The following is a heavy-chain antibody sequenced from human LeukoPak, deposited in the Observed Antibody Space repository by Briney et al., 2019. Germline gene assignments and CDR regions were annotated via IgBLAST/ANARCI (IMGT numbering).Heavy chain of an antibody. CDR1: GFTFNTYG. Sequence: PGGSLRLSCAASGFTFNTYGMSWVRQAPGKGLEWVSAISGSGGSTYYADSVKGRFTISRDNSKNTLYLQMNSLRAEDTAVYYCAKPRITMVRGVIAWFDPWGQGTLVTVSS. CDR3: AKPRITMVRGVIAWFDP. J-gene: IGHJ5*02. CDR2: ISGSGGST. V-gene: IGHV3-23*01. D-gene: IGHD3-10*01.